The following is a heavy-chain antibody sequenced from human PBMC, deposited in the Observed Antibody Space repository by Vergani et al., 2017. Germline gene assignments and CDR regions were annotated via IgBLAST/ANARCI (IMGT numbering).Heavy chain of an antibody. D-gene: IGHD5-18*01. CDR1: GGSIGSHY. Sequence: QVQLQESGPGLVKPSETLSLTCIVSGGSIGSHYWSWIRQPPGKGLEWIGYIYYSGSTNYNPSLKSRVTISEDTSKNQFFLKLSSVTAADTAVYYCARASVDTGGFDPWGQGTLVTVSS. J-gene: IGHJ5*02. CDR3: ARASVDTGGFDP. CDR2: IYYSGST. V-gene: IGHV4-59*11.